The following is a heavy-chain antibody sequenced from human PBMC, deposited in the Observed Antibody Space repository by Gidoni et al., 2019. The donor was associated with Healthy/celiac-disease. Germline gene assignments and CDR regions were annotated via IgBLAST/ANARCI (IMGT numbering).Heavy chain of an antibody. D-gene: IGHD3-22*01. Sequence: QVQLQESGPGLVKPSETLSLTCTVPGGSISSYYWSWIRQPPGKGLEWIGYIYYSWSTNYNPSLKSRVTISVDTSKNQFSLKLSSVTAADTAVYYCARITMIGGWFDPWGQGTLVTVSS. CDR1: GGSISSYY. CDR2: IYYSWST. J-gene: IGHJ5*02. CDR3: ARITMIGGWFDP. V-gene: IGHV4-59*01.